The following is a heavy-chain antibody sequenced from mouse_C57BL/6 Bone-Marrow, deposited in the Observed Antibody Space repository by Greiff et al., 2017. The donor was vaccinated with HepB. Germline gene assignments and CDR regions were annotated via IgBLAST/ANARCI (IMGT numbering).Heavy chain of an antibody. CDR1: GFSLSTFGMG. J-gene: IGHJ4*01. Sequence: QVTLKVSGPGILQPSQTLSLTCSFSGFSLSTFGMGVGWIRQPSGKGLEWLAHIWWDDDKYYNPALKSQLTISKDTSKHQVFLKIANVDTADTATYYCARIASDAKYYYAMDYWGQGTSVTVSS. V-gene: IGHV8-8*01. CDR3: ARIASDAKYYYAMDY. CDR2: IWWDDDK.